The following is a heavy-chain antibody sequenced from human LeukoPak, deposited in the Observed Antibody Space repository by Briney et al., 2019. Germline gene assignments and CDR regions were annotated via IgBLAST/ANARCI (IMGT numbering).Heavy chain of an antibody. Sequence: SETLSLTCAVSGGSISSGGYSWSWIRQPPGKGLEWIGYIYHSGSTYYNPSLKSRVTISVDRSKNQFSLKLSSVTAADTAVYYCAGGAILYVPAAISHFDYWGQGTLVTVSS. CDR3: AGGAILYVPAAISHFDY. CDR2: IYHSGST. V-gene: IGHV4-30-2*01. CDR1: GGSISSGGYS. D-gene: IGHD2-2*01. J-gene: IGHJ4*02.